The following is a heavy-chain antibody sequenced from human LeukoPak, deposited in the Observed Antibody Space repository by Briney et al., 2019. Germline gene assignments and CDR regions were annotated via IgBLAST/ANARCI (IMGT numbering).Heavy chain of an antibody. Sequence: SETLSLTCTVSGYSINNGFYWDWIRQPPGRGLEWIGGMYYNGRTYYNPSLKSRVHISPDTSRNHFSLKLSSVTAADTAVYYCARARRDVAEAMDWGQGTLVTVSS. CDR1: GYSINNGFY. CDR2: MYYNGRT. V-gene: IGHV4-38-2*02. CDR3: ARARRDVAEAMD. J-gene: IGHJ4*02. D-gene: IGHD1-14*01.